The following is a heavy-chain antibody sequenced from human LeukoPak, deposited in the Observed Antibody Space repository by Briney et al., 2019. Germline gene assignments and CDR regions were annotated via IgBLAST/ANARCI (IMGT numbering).Heavy chain of an antibody. CDR1: GGSISSYY. V-gene: IGHV4-59*08. CDR2: IYYSGST. CDR3: ARLGGSYQADY. J-gene: IGHJ4*02. Sequence: SETLSLTCTVSGGSISSYYWSWIRQPPGKGPEWIGYIYYSGSTNYNPSLKSRVTISVDTSKNQFSLKLSSVTAADTAVYYCARLGGSYQADYWGQGTLVTVSS. D-gene: IGHD3-16*01.